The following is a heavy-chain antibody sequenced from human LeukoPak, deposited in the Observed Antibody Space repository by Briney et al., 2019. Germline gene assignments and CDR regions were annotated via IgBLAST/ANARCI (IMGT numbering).Heavy chain of an antibody. V-gene: IGHV4-39*01. D-gene: IGHD6-13*01. Sequence: SETLSLTCAVSGCSISSSSYYWVWIRQPPGKGLEWIGSSRYGGSSNYNPFLKRRVIIFVDTSKKQFSLKLRSVTAAEAAVYCFARHEWGIAHAFDILREAGIVSDCS. J-gene: IGHJ3*02. CDR3: ARHEWGIAHAFDI. CDR1: GCSISSSSYY. CDR2: SRYGGSS.